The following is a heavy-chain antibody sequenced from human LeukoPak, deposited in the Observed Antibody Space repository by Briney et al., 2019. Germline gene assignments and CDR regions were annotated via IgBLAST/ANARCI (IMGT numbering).Heavy chain of an antibody. Sequence: GGSRRLSCAASGFTFSSYGMHWVRQAPGKGLEWVAVISYDGSNKYYADSVKGRFTISRDNSKNTLYLQMNSLRAEDTAVYYCAKPNYYDSSGYITAFDYWGQGTLVPSPQ. J-gene: IGHJ4*02. V-gene: IGHV3-30*18. CDR1: GFTFSSYG. CDR3: AKPNYYDSSGYITAFDY. D-gene: IGHD3-22*01. CDR2: ISYDGSNK.